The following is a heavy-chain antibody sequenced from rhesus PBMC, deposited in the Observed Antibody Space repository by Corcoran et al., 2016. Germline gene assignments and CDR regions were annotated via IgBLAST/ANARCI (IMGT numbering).Heavy chain of an antibody. J-gene: IGHJ5-2*02. CDR3: ARHPCPYGAIDA. D-gene: IGHD3-9*01. CDR1: GDSIETYNW. CDR2: SGGFISGP. V-gene: IGHV4-65*02. Sequence: QVQLQESGPGPVKPSETLSLTCAVSGDSIETYNWLTWFRQAPGKDLECIVNSGGFISGPNQHPARSNRVTISKDTPKNQVSLYLSSVPAAATAIYYCARHPCPYGAIDAWGRGILVTVSS.